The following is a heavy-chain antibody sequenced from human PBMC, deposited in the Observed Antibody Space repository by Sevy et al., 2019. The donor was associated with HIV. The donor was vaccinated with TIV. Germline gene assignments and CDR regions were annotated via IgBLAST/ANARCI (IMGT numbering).Heavy chain of an antibody. D-gene: IGHD1-26*01. Sequence: GGSLRLSCAASGFTFSNFGMHWARQVPGGGLEWVAIIWYGGKNAYYADSVKGRFTISRDNSKNTLYLQMNILRAEDTAVYYCARDLEEWELRYLGYWGQGTLVTVSS. CDR3: ARDLEEWELRYLGY. CDR1: GFTFSNFG. V-gene: IGHV3-33*01. J-gene: IGHJ4*02. CDR2: IWYGGKNA.